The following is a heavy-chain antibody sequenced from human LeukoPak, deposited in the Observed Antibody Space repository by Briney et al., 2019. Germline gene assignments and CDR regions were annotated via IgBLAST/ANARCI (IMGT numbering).Heavy chain of an antibody. D-gene: IGHD3-10*01. Sequence: PGGSLRLSCAASGFTFSSYSMNWVRQAPGKGLEWVSSISTSSSYIYYADSVKGRFTIPRDNAKNSLYLQMNSLRAEDTAVYYCARFATYGSGTYAFDYWGQGTLVTVSS. CDR3: ARFATYGSGTYAFDY. CDR1: GFTFSSYS. CDR2: ISTSSSYI. V-gene: IGHV3-21*01. J-gene: IGHJ4*02.